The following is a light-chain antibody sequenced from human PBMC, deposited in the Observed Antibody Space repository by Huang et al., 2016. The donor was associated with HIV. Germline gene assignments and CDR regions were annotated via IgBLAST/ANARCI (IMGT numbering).Light chain of an antibody. J-gene: IGKJ4*01. CDR1: QSVSAY. Sequence: EIVLTQSPATLSLSPGERATLSCRASQSVSAYLAWYQQTPGQAPRLLIDGASNRATGIPARFSGRGSGTDFTLTISSLEPEDFAVYYCQQRSDWPLTFGGGTKVEIK. V-gene: IGKV3-11*01. CDR2: GAS. CDR3: QQRSDWPLT.